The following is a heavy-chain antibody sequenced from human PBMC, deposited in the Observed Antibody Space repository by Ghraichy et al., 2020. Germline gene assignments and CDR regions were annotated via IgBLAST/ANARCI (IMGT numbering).Heavy chain of an antibody. Sequence: GESLNISCAASGFTFSSYGMHWVRQAPGKGLEWVAVIWYDGSNKYYADSVKGRFTISRDNSKNTLYLQMNSLRAEDTAVYYCARVRPSSGGYYYYGMDVWGQGTTVTVSS. J-gene: IGHJ6*02. V-gene: IGHV3-33*01. CDR3: ARVRPSSGGYYYYGMDV. D-gene: IGHD2-15*01. CDR1: GFTFSSYG. CDR2: IWYDGSNK.